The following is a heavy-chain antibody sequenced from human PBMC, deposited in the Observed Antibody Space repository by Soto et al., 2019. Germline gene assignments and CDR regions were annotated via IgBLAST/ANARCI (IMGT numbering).Heavy chain of an antibody. J-gene: IGHJ3*02. CDR1: GFTFSSYA. CDR3: ARDDPDSSGYYVVAHDAFDI. CDR2: ISYDGSNK. D-gene: IGHD3-22*01. V-gene: IGHV3-30-3*01. Sequence: GGSLRLSCAASGFTFSSYAMHWVRQAPGKGLEWVAVISYDGSNKYYADSVKGRFTISRDNSKNTLYLQMNSLRAEDTAVYYCARDDPDSSGYYVVAHDAFDIWGQGTMVTVSS.